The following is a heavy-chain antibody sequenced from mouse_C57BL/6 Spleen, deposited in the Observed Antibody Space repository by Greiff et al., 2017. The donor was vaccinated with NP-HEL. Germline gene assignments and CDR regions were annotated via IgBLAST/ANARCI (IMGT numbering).Heavy chain of an antibody. D-gene: IGHD2-2*01. Sequence: EVKLLESGGGLVKPGGSLKLSCAASGFTFSSYAMSWVRQTPEKRLEWVATISDGGSYTYYPDNVKGRFTISRDNAKNNLYLQMSHLKSEDTAMYYCARDNGWESNAMDYWGQGTSVTVSS. V-gene: IGHV5-4*01. J-gene: IGHJ4*01. CDR2: ISDGGSYT. CDR1: GFTFSSYA. CDR3: ARDNGWESNAMDY.